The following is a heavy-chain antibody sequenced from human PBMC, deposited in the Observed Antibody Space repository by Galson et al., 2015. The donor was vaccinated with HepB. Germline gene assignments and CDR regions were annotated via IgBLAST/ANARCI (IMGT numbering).Heavy chain of an antibody. J-gene: IGHJ3*02. Sequence: SLRLSCAASGFTFSSYSMNWVRQAPGKGLEWVSSISSSSSYIYYADSVKGRFTISRDNAKNSLYLQMNSLRAEDTAVYYCARDFHGSGYYYESFDIWGQGTMVTVSS. V-gene: IGHV3-21*01. CDR2: ISSSSSYI. D-gene: IGHD3-22*01. CDR1: GFTFSSYS. CDR3: ARDFHGSGYYYESFDI.